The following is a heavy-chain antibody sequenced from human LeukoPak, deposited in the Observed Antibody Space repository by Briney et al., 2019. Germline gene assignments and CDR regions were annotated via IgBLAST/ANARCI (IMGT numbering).Heavy chain of an antibody. CDR1: GFTFSDYY. J-gene: IGHJ4*02. CDR2: ISSSGSTI. CDR3: AREASWLFGVLAHFDY. Sequence: GGSLRLSCAASGFTFSDYYMSWIRQAPGKGLEWVSYISSSGSTIYYADSVKGRFTISRDNAKNSLYLQMNSLRAEDTAVYYCAREASWLFGVLAHFDYWGQGTLVTVSS. V-gene: IGHV3-11*04. D-gene: IGHD3-22*01.